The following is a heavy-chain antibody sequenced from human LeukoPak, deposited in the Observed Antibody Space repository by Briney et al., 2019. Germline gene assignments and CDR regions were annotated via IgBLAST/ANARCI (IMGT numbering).Heavy chain of an antibody. Sequence: GGSLRLSCAAPGFTFSSYAMSWVRQAPGKGLEWVSVIYSGGSTYYADSVKGRFTISRDNSKNTLYLQMNSLRAEDTAVYYCARDSWRSGGSFDIWGQGTMVTVSS. J-gene: IGHJ3*02. V-gene: IGHV3-53*01. D-gene: IGHD1-26*01. CDR1: GFTFSSYA. CDR2: IYSGGST. CDR3: ARDSWRSGGSFDI.